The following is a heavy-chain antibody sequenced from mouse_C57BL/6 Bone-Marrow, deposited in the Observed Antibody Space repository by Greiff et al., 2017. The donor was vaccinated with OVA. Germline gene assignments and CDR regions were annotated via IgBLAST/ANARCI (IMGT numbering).Heavy chain of an antibody. V-gene: IGHV1-19*01. Sequence: EVQLQQSGPVLVKPGASVKMSCKASGYTFPDYYLNWVKQSHGKSLEWIGVINPYNGGTSYNQKFKGKATLTVDKSSSTAYMELNSLTSEDSAVYYCARGPSTTVYWGQGTTLTVSS. D-gene: IGHD1-1*01. CDR1: GYTFPDYY. J-gene: IGHJ2*01. CDR3: ARGPSTTVY. CDR2: INPYNGGT.